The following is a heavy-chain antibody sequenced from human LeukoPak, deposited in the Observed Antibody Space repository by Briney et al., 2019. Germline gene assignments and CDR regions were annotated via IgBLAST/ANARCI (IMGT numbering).Heavy chain of an antibody. CDR2: ITSSSSYI. CDR1: GFTLSNYS. Sequence: GGSVRLSCATSGFTLSNYSMNWVRQAPGKGLEWVSYITSSSSYIYYADSVKGRFTISRNNAKNSLYLQMNSLRAEDTAVYYCAKGVTISKEYFDYWGQGTLVTVSS. J-gene: IGHJ4*02. V-gene: IGHV3-21*01. D-gene: IGHD3-9*01. CDR3: AKGVTISKEYFDY.